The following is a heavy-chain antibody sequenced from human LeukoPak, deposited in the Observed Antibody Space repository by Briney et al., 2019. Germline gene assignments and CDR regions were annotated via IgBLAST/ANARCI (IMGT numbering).Heavy chain of an antibody. CDR2: ISWNSGSI. J-gene: IGHJ6*02. CDR3: ARDFFYGSGGGV. V-gene: IGHV3-9*03. Sequence: PGRSLRLSCAASGFTFDDYAMHWVRQAPGKGLEWVSGISWNSGSIGYADSVKGRFTISRDNSKNTLYLQMGSLRAEDMAVYYCARDFFYGSGGGVWGQGTTVTVSS. CDR1: GFTFDDYA. D-gene: IGHD3-10*01.